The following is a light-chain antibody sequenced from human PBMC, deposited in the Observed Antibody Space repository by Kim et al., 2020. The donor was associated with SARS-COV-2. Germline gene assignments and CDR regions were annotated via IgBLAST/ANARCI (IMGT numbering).Light chain of an antibody. CDR3: QQRSSWFT. V-gene: IGKV3-11*01. CDR2: GAS. J-gene: IGKJ2*01. CDR1: QNVGNY. Sequence: PGERATLSCRTSQNVGNYLAWYQHRPGQAPRLLIYGASNRATGIPARFSGSGSGTDFTLTISSLEPEDFAVYYCQQRSSWFTFGQGTKLEI.